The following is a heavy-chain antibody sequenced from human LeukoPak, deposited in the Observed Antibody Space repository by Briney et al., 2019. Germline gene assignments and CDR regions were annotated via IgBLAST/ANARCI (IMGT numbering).Heavy chain of an antibody. CDR3: ARDREGSSWSGYFDY. D-gene: IGHD6-13*01. CDR2: TYYRSKWYN. V-gene: IGHV6-1*01. J-gene: IGHJ4*02. Sequence: SQTLSLTCAISGDSVSSNSAAWNWIRQSPSRGLEWLGRTYYRSKWYNDYAVSVKSRITINPDTSKNQFSLKLSSVTAADTAVYYCARDREGSSWSGYFDYWGQGTLVTVSS. CDR1: GDSVSSNSAA.